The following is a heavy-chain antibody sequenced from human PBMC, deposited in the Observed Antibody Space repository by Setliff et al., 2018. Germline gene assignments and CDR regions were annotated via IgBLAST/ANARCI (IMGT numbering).Heavy chain of an antibody. CDR1: GGSISSSSYY. CDR3: ARESRHSYGYIGY. J-gene: IGHJ4*02. CDR2: IYYSGST. Sequence: PSETLSLTCTVSGGSISSSSYYWGWIRQPPGKGLEWIGSIYYSGSTYYNPSLKSRVTISVDTSKNQFSLKLSSVTAADTAVYYCARESRHSYGYIGYWGQGTLVTV. V-gene: IGHV4-39*02. D-gene: IGHD5-18*01.